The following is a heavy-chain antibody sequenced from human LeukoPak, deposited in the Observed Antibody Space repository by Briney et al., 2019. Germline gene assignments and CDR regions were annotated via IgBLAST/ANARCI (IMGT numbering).Heavy chain of an antibody. V-gene: IGHV3-23*01. D-gene: IGHD6-19*01. CDR1: GFTFSSYA. CDR2: VSGSGGNT. CDR3: AKDVAYSSGWTLDF. J-gene: IGHJ4*02. Sequence: GGSLRLSCAASGFTFSSYAMSWVRQAPGKGLEWVSGVSGSGGNTYYADSVKDRFTISRDNSKNTLYLQMNSLRAEDTAVYYCAKDVAYSSGWTLDFWGQGTLVTVSS.